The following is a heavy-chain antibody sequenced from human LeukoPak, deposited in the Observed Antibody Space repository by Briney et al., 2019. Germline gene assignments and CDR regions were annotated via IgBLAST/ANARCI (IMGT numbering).Heavy chain of an antibody. Sequence: GASVKVSCKASGYTFTGYYMHWVRQTPGQGLEWMGWINPNSGGTNYAQKFQGRVTMTRDTSISTAYMGLSRLRSDDTAVYYCARDHGLTWNYVYYGMDVWGQGTTVTVSS. V-gene: IGHV1-2*02. CDR2: INPNSGGT. CDR3: ARDHGLTWNYVYYGMDV. J-gene: IGHJ6*02. D-gene: IGHD1-20*01. CDR1: GYTFTGYY.